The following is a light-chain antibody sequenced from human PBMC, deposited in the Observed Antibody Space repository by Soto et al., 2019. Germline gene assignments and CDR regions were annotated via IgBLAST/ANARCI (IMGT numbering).Light chain of an antibody. V-gene: IGLV2-14*01. Sequence: QSVLAQPASVSGSPGQSITISCTGTSSDVGAYNYVSWYHQHHPGKAPELIIYDVTDRPSGVSTRFSGSKSGNTASLTISGLQAEDEGDYYCSSHTTNKTVIFGGGTKLTVL. CDR1: SSDVGAYNY. J-gene: IGLJ2*01. CDR2: DVT. CDR3: SSHTTNKTVI.